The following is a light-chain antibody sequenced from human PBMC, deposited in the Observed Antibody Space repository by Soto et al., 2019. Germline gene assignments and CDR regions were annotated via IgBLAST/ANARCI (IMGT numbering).Light chain of an antibody. CDR1: QSVSSY. CDR2: GTS. CDR3: QQYTTSSWT. V-gene: IGKV3-20*01. J-gene: IGKJ1*01. Sequence: IVLTQSPGTLSLSPGERATLPCRASQSVSSYLAWYQQKPGQAPRVLIYGTSSRATGIPDRFSGSGSGTDFTLTISRLEPEDFAVYYCQQYTTSSWTFGQGTKVDIK.